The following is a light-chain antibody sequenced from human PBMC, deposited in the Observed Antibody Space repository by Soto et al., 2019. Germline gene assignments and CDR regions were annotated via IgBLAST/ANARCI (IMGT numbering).Light chain of an antibody. CDR2: SAS. V-gene: IGKV1-17*01. Sequence: DIQMTQSPSSLSASVGDRVTITCRASQDIRHALGWYQQKPGKGPKRLIYSASSLQNGVPSRFSGSGSETVFTLTISSLQPDVFGTYFCLPLDDDPFTLGQGTRLGI. J-gene: IGKJ2*01. CDR3: LPLDDDPFT. CDR1: QDIRHA.